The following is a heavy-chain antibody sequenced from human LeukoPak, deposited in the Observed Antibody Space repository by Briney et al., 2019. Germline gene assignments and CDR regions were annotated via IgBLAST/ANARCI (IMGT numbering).Heavy chain of an antibody. CDR1: GFTVSSNY. CDR2: IYRGGSK. Sequence: GGSLRLSCAASGFTVSSNYMRWVRQAPGKGGEWVSVIYRGGSKYYADSVKGRFTISRDNSKKKLYLQMNSLRAEDTAVYYCARVDLGVFDYWGQGTLVTVSS. J-gene: IGHJ4*02. D-gene: IGHD3-10*01. CDR3: ARVDLGVFDY. V-gene: IGHV3-66*01.